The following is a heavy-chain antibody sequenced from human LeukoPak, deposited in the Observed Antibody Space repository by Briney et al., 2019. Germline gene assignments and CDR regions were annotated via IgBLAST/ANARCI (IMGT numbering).Heavy chain of an antibody. CDR2: INPNSGGT. CDR3: ARDLRYSSSWDNFDY. J-gene: IGHJ4*02. D-gene: IGHD6-13*01. CDR1: GYTFTGYY. V-gene: IGHV1-2*02. Sequence: ASVKVACKASGYTFTGYYMHWVRQAPGQGLEWMGWINPNSGGTNYAQKFQGRVTMTRDTSISTAYMELSRLRSDDTAVYYCARDLRYSSSWDNFDYWGQGTLVTVSS.